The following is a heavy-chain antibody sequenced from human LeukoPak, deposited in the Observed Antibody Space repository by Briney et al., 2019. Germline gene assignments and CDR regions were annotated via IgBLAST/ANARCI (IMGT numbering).Heavy chain of an antibody. CDR1: GFTFSSYG. CDR2: IAYDGSNK. J-gene: IGHJ4*02. D-gene: IGHD6-19*01. CDR3: AKAYSSSGWYFDY. V-gene: IGHV3-30*18. Sequence: GGSLRLSCAASGFTFSSYGMHWVRQAPGKGLEWVAVIAYDGSNKSYADSVKGRFTISRDNSKHTLYLQMNSLRAEDTAVYYCAKAYSSSGWYFDYWGQGTPVTVSS.